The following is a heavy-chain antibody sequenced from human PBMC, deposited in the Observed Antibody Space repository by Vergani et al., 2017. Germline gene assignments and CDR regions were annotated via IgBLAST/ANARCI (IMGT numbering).Heavy chain of an antibody. CDR2: INSDGSST. CDR1: GFTFSSYW. V-gene: IGHV3-74*01. D-gene: IGHD3-3*01. CDR3: ARGGRIYDFWSGYRSEDAFDI. Sequence: EVQLVESGGGLVQPGGSLRLSCAASGFTFSSYWMHWVRQAPGKGLVWVSRINSDGSSTSYADSVKGRFTISRDNAKNTLYLQMNSLRAEDTAVYYCARGGRIYDFWSGYRSEDAFDIWGQGTMVTVSS. J-gene: IGHJ3*02.